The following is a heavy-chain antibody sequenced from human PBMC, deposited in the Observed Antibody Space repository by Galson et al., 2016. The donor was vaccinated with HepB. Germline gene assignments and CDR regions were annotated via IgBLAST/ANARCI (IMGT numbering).Heavy chain of an antibody. V-gene: IGHV3-53*01. Sequence: SLRLSCAASGFIVNNNYMNWVRQAPGKGLEWVSVIYSDGSTYYADSVKGRFPISGDNSKNMLYLQMNTLRAEDTAVYYCARDPYYYDSRGYTTGFDVWGQGTMVTVSS. CDR2: IYSDGST. J-gene: IGHJ3*01. CDR1: GFIVNNNY. D-gene: IGHD3-22*01. CDR3: ARDPYYYDSRGYTTGFDV.